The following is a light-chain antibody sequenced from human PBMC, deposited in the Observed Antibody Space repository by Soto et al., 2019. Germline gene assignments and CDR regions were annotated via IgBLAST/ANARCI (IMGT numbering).Light chain of an antibody. J-gene: IGKJ1*01. CDR3: QQYSTYSRT. Sequence: DIQMTHSPSTLSASVGDRVTITCRASQSISTWLAWYQQKPGKAPKLLIYKASSLESGVPSRFSGSGAGTEFTLTISSVQPDDFAAYYCQQYSTYSRTFGQGTKVEIK. V-gene: IGKV1-5*03. CDR1: QSISTW. CDR2: KAS.